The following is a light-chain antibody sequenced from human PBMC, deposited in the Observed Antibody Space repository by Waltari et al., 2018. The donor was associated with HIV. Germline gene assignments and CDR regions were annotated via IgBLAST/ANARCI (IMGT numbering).Light chain of an antibody. V-gene: IGLV2-8*01. Sequence: QSALTQPPSASGSPGQSVTISCTGISSDVGGYKYVSWYQHHPGKAPKLMIYEDNRRPSGVPDRVSGSKSGNTASLTVSGLQADDEADYYCSSYAGTNRLFGGGTKLTVL. CDR2: EDN. J-gene: IGLJ2*01. CDR3: SSYAGTNRL. CDR1: SSDVGGYKY.